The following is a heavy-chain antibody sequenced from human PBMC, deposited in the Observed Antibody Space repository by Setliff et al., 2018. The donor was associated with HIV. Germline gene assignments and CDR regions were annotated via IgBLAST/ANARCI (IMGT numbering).Heavy chain of an antibody. CDR1: GYMFIAYG. D-gene: IGHD3-16*01. CDR3: AGDDGGYNYAEAFDV. Sequence: ASVKVSCKTSGYMFIAYGMSWVRRAPGQGLEWMGWIGPYNDRTEYAQEFQGRVSSTIDTSASTAYMELRSLRSDDTAVYYCAGDDGGYNYAEAFDVWGQGTMVTVSS. V-gene: IGHV1-18*01. J-gene: IGHJ3*01. CDR2: IGPYNDRT.